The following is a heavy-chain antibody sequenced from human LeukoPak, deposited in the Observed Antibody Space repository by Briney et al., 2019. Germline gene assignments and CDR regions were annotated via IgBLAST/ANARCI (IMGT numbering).Heavy chain of an antibody. CDR3: ARAPDRLGGDYYYMDV. V-gene: IGHV1-69*05. CDR1: GGTFSSYA. J-gene: IGHJ6*03. D-gene: IGHD2-21*01. Sequence: GASVKVSCKASGGTFSSYAISWVRQAPGQGLEWMGGIIPIFGTANYAQKFQGRVTITTDESTSTAYMELSSLGSEDTAVYYCARAPDRLGGDYYYMDVWGKGTTVTVSS. CDR2: IIPIFGTA.